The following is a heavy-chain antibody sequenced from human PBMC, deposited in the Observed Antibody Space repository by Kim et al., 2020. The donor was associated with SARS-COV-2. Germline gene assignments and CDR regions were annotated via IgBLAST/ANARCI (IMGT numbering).Heavy chain of an antibody. V-gene: IGHV3-43*02. CDR3: AKDICSSTSCPYYYYYGMDV. CDR2: ISADGGDT. J-gene: IGHJ6*02. Sequence: GSLRLSCAASGFRFDDYGMHWVRQVPGKGLEWVSLISADGGDTYYADSVKGRFTISRGNDKNSLYLQMNSLRTEDTALYYCAKDICSSTSCPYYYYYGMDVWGQGTTVIVSS. D-gene: IGHD2-2*01. CDR1: GFRFDDYG.